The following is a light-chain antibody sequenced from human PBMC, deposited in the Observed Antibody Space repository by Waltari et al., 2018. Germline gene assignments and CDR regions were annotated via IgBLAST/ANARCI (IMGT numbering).Light chain of an antibody. J-gene: IGLJ2*01. V-gene: IGLV2-14*03. CDR3: SSYTSSDTLL. Sequence: QSALTQPASVSGPPGQSITIYCTGTSSDLGGYEFVPRYQQHPGKVPKLMIYDVNNGPSGVSNRFSGCRSGNTASLTISGLQADDEANYYCSSYTSSDTLLFGGGTQLTVL. CDR1: SSDLGGYEF. CDR2: DVN.